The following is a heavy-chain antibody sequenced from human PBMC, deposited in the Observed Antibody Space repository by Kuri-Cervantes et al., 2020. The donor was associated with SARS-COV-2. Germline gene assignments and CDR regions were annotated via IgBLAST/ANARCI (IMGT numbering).Heavy chain of an antibody. CDR3: AGEVDYSDFRRPNYYYYYMDV. CDR2: ISSSGST. D-gene: IGHD4-11*01. Sequence: GESLKISCAASGFTVSSYAMSWIRQAPGKGLEWVSTISSSGSTYYADSMKGRFAISRDNSKNTLYLQMNSLRADDTAVYYCAGEVDYSDFRRPNYYYYYMDVWGKGTTVTVSS. V-gene: IGHV3-23*01. CDR1: GFTVSSYA. J-gene: IGHJ6*03.